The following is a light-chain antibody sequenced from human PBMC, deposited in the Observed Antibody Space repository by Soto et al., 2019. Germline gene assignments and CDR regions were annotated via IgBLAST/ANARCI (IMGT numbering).Light chain of an antibody. CDR1: SSDVGGYNY. V-gene: IGLV2-14*01. CDR2: EVG. Sequence: QSALTQPASVSGSPGQSITISCTGTSSDVGGYNYVSWHQQHPGKAPKLMIYEVGNRPSGVSNRFSASKSGNTASLTISGLQAEDEADYYCSSYTSSTTRVFGTGTKVTVL. J-gene: IGLJ1*01. CDR3: SSYTSSTTRV.